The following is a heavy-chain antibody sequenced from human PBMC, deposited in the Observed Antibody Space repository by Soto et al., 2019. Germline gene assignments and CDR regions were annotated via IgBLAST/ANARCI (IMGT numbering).Heavy chain of an antibody. CDR3: ARGHESGGNSEDFEV. Sequence: QVHLVQSGAEVKKPGSSVKVSCKYSGGTFRTESINWVRQAPGQGLEWMGGILPFFGAADYAPRFQGRVIITADGATTTAYMELSSVTSQDTAVYFFARGHESGGNSEDFEVWGQGTMVTVSS. CDR2: ILPFFGAA. D-gene: IGHD2-21*01. J-gene: IGHJ3*01. CDR1: GGTFRTES. V-gene: IGHV1-69*13.